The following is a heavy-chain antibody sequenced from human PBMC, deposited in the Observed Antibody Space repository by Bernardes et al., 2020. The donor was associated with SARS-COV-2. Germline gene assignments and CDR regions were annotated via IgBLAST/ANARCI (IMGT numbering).Heavy chain of an antibody. D-gene: IGHD3-22*01. Sequence: SVKVSCKASGGTFSSYAISWVRQAPGQGLEWMGRIIPILGIANYAQKFQGRVTITADKSTSTAYMELSSLRSEDTAVYYCASLRSSGYYYVNAFDIWGQGTMVTVSS. CDR2: IIPILGIA. V-gene: IGHV1-69*04. CDR1: GGTFSSYA. CDR3: ASLRSSGYYYVNAFDI. J-gene: IGHJ3*02.